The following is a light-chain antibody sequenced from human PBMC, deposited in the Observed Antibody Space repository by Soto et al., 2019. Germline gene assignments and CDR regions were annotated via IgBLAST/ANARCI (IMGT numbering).Light chain of an antibody. CDR1: NIGGKG. V-gene: IGLV3-21*02. Sequence: YELTEPPSVSVAPGRTARITRGGGNIGGKGVHWNKQKPRHAPLLVVYGDPDRPSGIPEPFSGSNSANTATLTISRVEAGDDADYYCQVWDSSSGHYVFGTGTKVTVL. CDR3: QVWDSSSGHYV. J-gene: IGLJ1*01. CDR2: GDP.